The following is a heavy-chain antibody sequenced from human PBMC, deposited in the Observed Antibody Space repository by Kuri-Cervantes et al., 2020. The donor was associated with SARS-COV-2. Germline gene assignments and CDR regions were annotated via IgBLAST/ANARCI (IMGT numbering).Heavy chain of an antibody. Sequence: SNTLSPTCAVYGGSFSDYYWSGIRKPPGKGLEWSGYIYYSGGTYYNPSLKSRVTISVDTSKNHFSLKLSSVNASDTAVYYCARGGSTSSLDYWGQGTLVTVSS. CDR2: IYYSGGT. D-gene: IGHD2-2*01. J-gene: IGHJ4*02. CDR3: ARGGSTSSLDY. V-gene: IGHV4-34*01. CDR1: GGSFSDYY.